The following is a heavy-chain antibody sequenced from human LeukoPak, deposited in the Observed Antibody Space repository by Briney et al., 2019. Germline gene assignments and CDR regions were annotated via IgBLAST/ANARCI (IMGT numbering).Heavy chain of an antibody. V-gene: IGHV3-23*01. CDR2: IGGSGTIT. CDR1: GFSFNTHA. D-gene: IGHD3-3*02. CDR3: ASVEFLESR. Sequence: GGSLRLSCAASGFSFNTHAMNWVRQAPGKGLEWVSVIGGSGTITHYADSVKGRFTISRDNSKNTLYLQMNSLRAEDTAVYYCASVEFLESRWGQGTLVTVSS. J-gene: IGHJ4*02.